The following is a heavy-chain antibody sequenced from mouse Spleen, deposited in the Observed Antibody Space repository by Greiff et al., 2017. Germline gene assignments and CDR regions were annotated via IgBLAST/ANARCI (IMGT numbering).Heavy chain of an antibody. D-gene: IGHD1-1*01. Sequence: VQLQQSGAELAKPGASVKLSCKASGYTFTTYWMHWVKQRPGQGLEWIGYINPSSDYTKYNQKFKDKATLTADKSSSTAYMQLNSLTYEDSAVYYCARVYYGSSLDSAMDFWGQGTSVTVSS. CDR3: ARVYYGSSLDSAMDF. CDR2: INPSSDYT. J-gene: IGHJ4*01. V-gene: IGHV1-7*01. CDR1: GYTFTTYW.